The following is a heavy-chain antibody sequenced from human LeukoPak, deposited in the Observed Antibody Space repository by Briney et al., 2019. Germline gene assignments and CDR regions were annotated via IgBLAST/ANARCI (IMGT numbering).Heavy chain of an antibody. CDR1: GFTFSSYA. CDR2: ISGSGGST. Sequence: GGSLRLSCAASGFTFSSYAMSWVRQAPGKGLEWVSAISGSGGSTYYADSVKGRFPISRDNSKNTLYLQMNSLRAEDTAVYYCAKDGGAFYYYYGMDVWGQGTTVTVSS. V-gene: IGHV3-23*01. J-gene: IGHJ6*02. D-gene: IGHD3-3*01. CDR3: AKDGGAFYYYYGMDV.